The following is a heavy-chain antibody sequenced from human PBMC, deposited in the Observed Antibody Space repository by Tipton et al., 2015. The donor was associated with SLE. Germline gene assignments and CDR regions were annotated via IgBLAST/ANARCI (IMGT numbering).Heavy chain of an antibody. CDR3: ARGGWELSFDY. CDR2: IYDSGST. J-gene: IGHJ4*02. Sequence: TLSLTCTVSGGSISSYYWNWIPQTPGKGLEWIGYIYDSGSTNYNSSLESRVTISVDTSRSQFSLTLSSVTAADTAVYYCARGGWELSFDYWGQGTLVTVSS. D-gene: IGHD1-26*01. V-gene: IGHV4-59*01. CDR1: GGSISSYY.